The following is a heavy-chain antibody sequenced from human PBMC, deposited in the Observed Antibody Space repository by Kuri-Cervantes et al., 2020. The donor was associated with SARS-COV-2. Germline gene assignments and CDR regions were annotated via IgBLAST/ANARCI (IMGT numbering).Heavy chain of an antibody. CDR3: ARDQYLLLLSGYYYYYGMDV. V-gene: IGHV1-2*04. CDR2: INPNSGGT. J-gene: IGHJ6*02. CDR1: GYIFTDYY. D-gene: IGHD2-21*01. Sequence: ASVKVSCKASGYIFTDYYMHWVRQAPGQELGWMGWINPNSGGTNYAQKFQGWVTMTRDTSISTAYMELSRLRSDDTAVYYCARDQYLLLLSGYYYYYGMDVWGQGTTVTVSS.